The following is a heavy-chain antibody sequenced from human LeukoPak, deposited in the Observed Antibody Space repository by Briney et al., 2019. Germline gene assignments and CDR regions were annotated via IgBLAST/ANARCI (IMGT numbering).Heavy chain of an antibody. Sequence: GGSLRLSCAASGFTFSDYYMSWIRQAPGKGLEWVAVISYDGSNKYYADSVKGRFTISRDNSKNTLYLQMNSLRAEDTAVYYCARDSSRGYSYGRYWGQGTLVTVSS. CDR2: ISYDGSNK. CDR1: GFTFSDYY. D-gene: IGHD5-18*01. V-gene: IGHV3-30-3*01. CDR3: ARDSSRGYSYGRY. J-gene: IGHJ4*02.